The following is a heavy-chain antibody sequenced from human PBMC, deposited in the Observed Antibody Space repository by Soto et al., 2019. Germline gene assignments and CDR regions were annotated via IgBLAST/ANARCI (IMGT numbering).Heavy chain of an antibody. D-gene: IGHD6-6*01. J-gene: IGHJ5*02. V-gene: IGHV4-31*03. CDR3: ARGSFSSSSSWFDP. Sequence: TLSLTCSVSGGSMRSGSYYWTWIRQHPGKGLEWVAYIPNSGNTYYNPSLETRLTTSLDTSKNLFSLSLTSVTAADTALYYCARGSFSSSSSWFDPWGQG. CDR1: GGSMRSGSYY. CDR2: IPNSGNT.